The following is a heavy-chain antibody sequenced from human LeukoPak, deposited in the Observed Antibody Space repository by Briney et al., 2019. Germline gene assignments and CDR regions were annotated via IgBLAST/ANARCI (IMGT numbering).Heavy chain of an antibody. J-gene: IGHJ4*02. V-gene: IGHV1-46*01. CDR2: INPSGGST. CDR3: ARGERRYCSSTSCQVAFDY. Sequence: ASVKVSCKASGYTFTSYYMHWVRQAPGQGLEWMGIINPSGGSTSYAQKFQGRVTMTRDTSTSTVYMGLSSLRSEDTAVYYCARGERRYCSSTSCQVAFDYWGQGTLVTVSS. CDR1: GYTFTSYY. D-gene: IGHD2-2*01.